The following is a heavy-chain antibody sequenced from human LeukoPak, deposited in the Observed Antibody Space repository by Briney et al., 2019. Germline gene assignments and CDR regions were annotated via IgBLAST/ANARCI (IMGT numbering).Heavy chain of an antibody. CDR1: GGTFNKNA. CDR2: IIPVVGVE. J-gene: IGHJ6*02. Sequence: SVKVSCKVSGGTFNKNAITWVRQAPGQGLEWMGRIIPVVGVEHYTQKFQGRLTINADWSSSTAYMELSNLRSEDTAVYYCARVQAVGVPVAIDAYYDYGMDVWGQGTTVTVSS. CDR3: ARVQAVGVPVAIDAYYDYGMDV. D-gene: IGHD2-2*02. V-gene: IGHV1-69*04.